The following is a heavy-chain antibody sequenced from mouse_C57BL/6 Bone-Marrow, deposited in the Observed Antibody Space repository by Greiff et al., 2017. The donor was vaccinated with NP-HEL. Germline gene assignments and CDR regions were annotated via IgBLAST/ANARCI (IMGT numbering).Heavy chain of an antibody. CDR1: GYSITSGYY. Sequence: VQLKESGPGLVKPSQSLSLTCSVTGYSITSGYYWNWIRQFPGNKLEWMGYISYDGSNNYNPSLKNRISITRDTSKNQFFLKLNSVTTEDTATYYCAREDYDVGYYAMDYWGQGTSVTVSS. D-gene: IGHD2-4*01. J-gene: IGHJ4*01. CDR3: AREDYDVGYYAMDY. V-gene: IGHV3-6*01. CDR2: ISYDGSN.